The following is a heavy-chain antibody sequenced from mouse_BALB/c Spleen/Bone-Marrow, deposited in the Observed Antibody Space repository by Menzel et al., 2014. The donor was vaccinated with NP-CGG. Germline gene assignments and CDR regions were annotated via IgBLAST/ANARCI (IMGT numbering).Heavy chain of an antibody. D-gene: IGHD1-1*01. CDR1: GFAFSSYD. CDR3: ARQSRAWSAY. CDR2: ISSGGGST. V-gene: IGHV5-12-1*01. J-gene: IGHJ3*01. Sequence: EVKLMESGGGLVKPGGSLKLSCAASGFAFSSYDMSWVRQTPEKRLEWVAYISSGGGSTYYPDTVKGRFTISRDNAKNTLYLQMSSLKSEDTAMYYCARQSRAWSAYWGQGTLVTVSA.